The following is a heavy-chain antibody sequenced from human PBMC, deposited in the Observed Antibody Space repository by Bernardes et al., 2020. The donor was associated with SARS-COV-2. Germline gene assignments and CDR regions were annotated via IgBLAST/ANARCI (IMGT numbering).Heavy chain of an antibody. CDR2: INPSGGSTT. D-gene: IGHD4-17*01. CDR1: GYTFTTYY. CDR3: ASADYGRFDD. V-gene: IGHV1-46*03. Sequence: SVKVSCKASGYTFTTYYMHWVRQAPGQGLEWMGLINPSGGSTTMYSQKFQGRVTMTRDTSTSTVYMELTSLRSEDTAGYYCASADYGRFDDWGQGTLVTVSS. J-gene: IGHJ4*02.